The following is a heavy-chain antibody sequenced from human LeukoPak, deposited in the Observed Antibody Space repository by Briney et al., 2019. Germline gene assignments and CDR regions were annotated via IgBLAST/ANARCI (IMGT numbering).Heavy chain of an antibody. V-gene: IGHV4-39*07. Sequence: TSETLSLTCTVSGGSISSSSYYWGWIRQPPGKGLEWIGSIYYSGSTYYNPSLKSRVTISVDTSKNQFSLKLSSVTAADTAVYYCARRIVAVAGMRVFGAFDIWGQGTMVTVSS. J-gene: IGHJ3*02. D-gene: IGHD6-19*01. CDR2: IYYSGST. CDR1: GGSISSSSYY. CDR3: ARRIVAVAGMRVFGAFDI.